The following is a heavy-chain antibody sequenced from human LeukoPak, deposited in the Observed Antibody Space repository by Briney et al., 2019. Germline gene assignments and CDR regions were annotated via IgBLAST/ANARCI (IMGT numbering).Heavy chain of an antibody. Sequence: ASVKVSCKASGYTFTGYYIHWVRQAPGQGLEWMGWINPNSGDTNYAQKFQVRVTMTRDTSISTAYMYLGPDDTAVYYCALQGGSGTYLHYWGQGTLVTVSS. D-gene: IGHD2-15*01. CDR1: GYTFTGYY. CDR3: ALQGGSGTYLHY. V-gene: IGHV1-2*02. J-gene: IGHJ4*02. CDR2: INPNSGDT.